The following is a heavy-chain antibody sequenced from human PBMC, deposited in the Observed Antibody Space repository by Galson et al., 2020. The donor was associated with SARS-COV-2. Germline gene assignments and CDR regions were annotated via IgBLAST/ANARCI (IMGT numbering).Heavy chain of an antibody. CDR3: ARVSSGSYYGNFDY. D-gene: IGHD1-26*01. J-gene: IGHJ4*02. Sequence: QLGESLKISCAASGFTFSSYAMHWVRQAPGKGLEWVAVISYDGSNKYYADSVKGRFTISRDNSKNTLYLQMNSLRAEDTAVYYCARVSSGSYYGNFDYWGQGTLVTVSS. CDR2: ISYDGSNK. V-gene: IGHV3-30*04. CDR1: GFTFSSYA.